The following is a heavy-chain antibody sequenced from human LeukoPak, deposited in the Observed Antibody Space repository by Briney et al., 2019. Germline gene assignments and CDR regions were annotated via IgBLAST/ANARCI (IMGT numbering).Heavy chain of an antibody. CDR1: GGSFSGYY. CDR3: ARALWQQLVNY. V-gene: IGHV3-7*01. Sequence: ETLSLTCAVYGGSFSGYYWSWVRQAPGKGLEWVANIKQDGSEKYYVDSVKGRFTISRDNAKNSLYLQMNSLRADDTAVYYCARALWQQLVNYWGQGTLVTVSS. D-gene: IGHD6-13*01. CDR2: IKQDGSEK. J-gene: IGHJ4*02.